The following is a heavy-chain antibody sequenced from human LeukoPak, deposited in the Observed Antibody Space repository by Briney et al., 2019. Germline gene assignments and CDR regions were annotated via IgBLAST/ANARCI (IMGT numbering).Heavy chain of an antibody. Sequence: SETLSLTCTVSGGSISSYYWSWIRQPPGKGLEWIGYIYYSGSTNYNPSLKRRVPISVDTSKNQFSLKLSSVTAADTAVYYCARRLAPSFPFDYWGQGTLVTVSS. J-gene: IGHJ4*02. D-gene: IGHD1-26*01. V-gene: IGHV4-59*01. CDR2: IYYSGST. CDR1: GGSISSYY. CDR3: ARRLAPSFPFDY.